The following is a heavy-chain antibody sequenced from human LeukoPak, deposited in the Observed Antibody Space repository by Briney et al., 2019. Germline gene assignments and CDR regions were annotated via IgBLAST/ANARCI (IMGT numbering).Heavy chain of an antibody. CDR1: GFTFNTYS. CDR2: ISDSGGGT. Sequence: PGGSLRLSCAASGFTFNTYSMNWARQAPGKGLEWVSTISDSGGGTYYADSVKGRFTVSRDNSKNTLYLQMNSLRADDTAVHYCDGADFRGQGTLVTVSS. J-gene: IGHJ4*02. CDR3: DGADF. V-gene: IGHV3-23*01.